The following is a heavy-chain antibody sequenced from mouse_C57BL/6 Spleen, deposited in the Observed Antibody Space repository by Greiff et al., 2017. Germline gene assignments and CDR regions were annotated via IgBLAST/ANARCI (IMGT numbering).Heavy chain of an antibody. J-gene: IGHJ3*01. V-gene: IGHV5-6*01. CDR1: GFTFSSYG. CDR2: ISSGGSYT. Sequence: EVKLVESGGDLVKPGGSLKLSCAASGFTFSSYGMSWVRQTPDKRLEWVATISSGGSYTYYPDSVKGRFTISRDNAKNTLYLQMSSLKSEDTAMYYCARESAYWGQGTLVTVSA. CDR3: ARESAY.